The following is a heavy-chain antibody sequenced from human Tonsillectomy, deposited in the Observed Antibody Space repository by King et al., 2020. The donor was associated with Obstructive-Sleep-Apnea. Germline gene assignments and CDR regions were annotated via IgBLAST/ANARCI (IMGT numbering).Heavy chain of an antibody. CDR2: IYPGDSDT. Sequence: QLVQSGAEVKKPGESLKISCKGSGYSFTNYWIGWVRQMPGKGLEWMRIIYPGDSDTRYSPSFQGQVTISADKSISTASLQWSSLKASDSAMYYCARLPVSSGWYPEDYWGQGTLVTVSS. CDR3: ARLPVSSGWYPEDY. V-gene: IGHV5-51*01. CDR1: GYSFTNYW. D-gene: IGHD6-19*01. J-gene: IGHJ4*02.